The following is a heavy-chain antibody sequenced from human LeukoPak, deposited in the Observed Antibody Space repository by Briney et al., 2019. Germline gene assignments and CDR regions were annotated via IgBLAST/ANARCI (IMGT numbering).Heavy chain of an antibody. CDR3: ITLSSSGWH. CDR1: GFTFSNAW. D-gene: IGHD6-19*01. J-gene: IGHJ4*02. CDR2: IKSNTDGGTT. Sequence: PGGFLRLSCAASGFTFSNAWMSWVRQAPGKGLEWVGRIKSNTDGGTTDHSTPVKGRFTISRDDLKNMLYLQMNSLKTEDTAVYYCITLSSSGWHWGQGTLVTVSS. V-gene: IGHV3-15*01.